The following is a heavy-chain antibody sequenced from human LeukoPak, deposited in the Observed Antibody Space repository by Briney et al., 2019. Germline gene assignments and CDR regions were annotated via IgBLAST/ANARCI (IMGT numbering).Heavy chain of an antibody. D-gene: IGHD2-15*01. V-gene: IGHV3-48*03. Sequence: GGSLRLSCVASGFTFSRFEMNWVRQAPGKGLEWISHISRGTYIAYADSVKGRFSISRDNAKNSLYLQMNGLRAEDTAVYYCTREQDREAAATVIGDSWGQGTLVTVSS. CDR2: ISRGTYI. J-gene: IGHJ4*02. CDR3: TREQDREAAATVIGDS. CDR1: GFTFSRFE.